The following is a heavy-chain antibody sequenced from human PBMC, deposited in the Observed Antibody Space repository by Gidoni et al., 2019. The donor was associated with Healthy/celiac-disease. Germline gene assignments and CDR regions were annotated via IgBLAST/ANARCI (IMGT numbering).Heavy chain of an antibody. CDR3: ARDGFDCSSTSCFGPEMVYSSSSEGRGYYYYYGMDV. D-gene: IGHD2-2*01. CDR2: ISSSGSTI. Sequence: EVQLVESGGGLVQPGGSLRLSCAASGFTFSSYEMNWVRQAPGKGLEWVSYISSSGSTIYYADSVKGRFTISRDNAKNSLYLQMNSLRAEDTAVYYCARDGFDCSSTSCFGPEMVYSSSSEGRGYYYYYGMDVWGQGTTVTVSS. J-gene: IGHJ6*02. V-gene: IGHV3-48*03. CDR1: GFTFSSYE.